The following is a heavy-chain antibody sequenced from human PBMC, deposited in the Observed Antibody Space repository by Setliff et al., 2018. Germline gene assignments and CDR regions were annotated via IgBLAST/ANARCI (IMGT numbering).Heavy chain of an antibody. CDR3: ASRVYGDYEVFY. CDR2: ISGSAQTT. Sequence: PGGSLRLSCAASGFTFSSYAITWVRQAPGKGLEWVSMISGSAQTTYYADSVKGRFTISRDNSKNTLYLQVNSLSAEDTAVYYCASRVYGDYEVFYWGQGTLVTVSS. CDR1: GFTFSSYA. D-gene: IGHD4-17*01. J-gene: IGHJ4*02. V-gene: IGHV3-23*01.